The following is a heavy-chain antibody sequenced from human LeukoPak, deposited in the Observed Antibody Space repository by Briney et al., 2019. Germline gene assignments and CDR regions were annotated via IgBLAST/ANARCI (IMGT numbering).Heavy chain of an antibody. CDR1: GFTFSSYW. CDR2: IKQDGSEK. Sequence: GGSLRLSCAASGFTFSSYWMSWFRQAPGKGLEWVANIKQDGSEKYYVDSLKGRFTISRDNAKNSLYLQMNSLRAEDTAVYYCARGGSSGPYYYYYMDVWGKGTTVTVSS. D-gene: IGHD6-19*01. V-gene: IGHV3-7*01. CDR3: ARGGSSGPYYYYYMDV. J-gene: IGHJ6*03.